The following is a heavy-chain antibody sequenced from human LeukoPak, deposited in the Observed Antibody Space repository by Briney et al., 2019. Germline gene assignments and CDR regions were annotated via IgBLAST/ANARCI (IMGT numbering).Heavy chain of an antibody. CDR3: ARGSNYYDSRGDAFDI. D-gene: IGHD3-22*01. J-gene: IGHJ3*02. CDR2: INPNSGGT. CDR1: GYTSTGYY. Sequence: GASVTVSCKASGYTSTGYYMHWVRQAPGQGLEWMGWINPNSGGTNYAQKFQGRVTMTRDTSINTAYMELSRLRSDDTAVYYCARGSNYYDSRGDAFDIWGQGTMVTVSS. V-gene: IGHV1-2*02.